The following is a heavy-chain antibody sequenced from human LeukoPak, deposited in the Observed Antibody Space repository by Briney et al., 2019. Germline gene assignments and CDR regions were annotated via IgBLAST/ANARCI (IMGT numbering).Heavy chain of an antibody. CDR1: GGSFSGYY. D-gene: IGHD6-19*01. CDR3: ARDSVAGRYFVYYYYYYEMDV. CDR2: IIHSGST. V-gene: IGHV4-34*12. Sequence: KPSETLSLTCAVYGGSFSGYYWSWIRQPPGKALEWIGEIIHSGSTNYNPSIKNPVTKSVDTSKIQFSLKLSSVTAADTAVYYCARDSVAGRYFVYYYYYYEMDVWGQGTTVTVS. J-gene: IGHJ6*02.